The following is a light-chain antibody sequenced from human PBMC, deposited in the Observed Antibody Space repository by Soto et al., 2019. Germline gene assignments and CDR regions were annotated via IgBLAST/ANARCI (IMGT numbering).Light chain of an antibody. Sequence: QSVLTQPAWVSGSPGQSITISCTGTSGDIGSYNRVSWYQQHPGKAPKLIIYEVTDRPSGVSNRFSGSKSGNTASLTISGLQAEDEAEYYCSSYTNINTRACVFGTGTKLTVL. J-gene: IGLJ1*01. V-gene: IGLV2-14*01. CDR3: SSYTNINTRACV. CDR1: SGDIGSYNR. CDR2: EVT.